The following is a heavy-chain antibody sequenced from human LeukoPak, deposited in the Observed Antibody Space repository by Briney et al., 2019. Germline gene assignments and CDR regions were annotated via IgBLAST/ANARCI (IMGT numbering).Heavy chain of an antibody. V-gene: IGHV4-39*07. CDR2: IYYSGST. CDR1: GGSISSSSYY. CDR3: ARDRLFGSGGFN. J-gene: IGHJ4*02. Sequence: SETLSLTCTVSGGSISSSSYYWGWIRQPPGKGLEWIGSIYYSGSTYYNPSLKSRVTISVDTSKNQFSLKLSSVTAADTAVYYCARDRLFGSGGFNWGQGTLVTVSS. D-gene: IGHD3-16*01.